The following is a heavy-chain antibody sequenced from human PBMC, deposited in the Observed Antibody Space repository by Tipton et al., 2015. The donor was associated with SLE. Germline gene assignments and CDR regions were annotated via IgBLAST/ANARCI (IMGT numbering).Heavy chain of an antibody. Sequence: SSSNYYWGWIRQAPGKGLEWLANIKEDGGDRYYVDSVKGRFTISRDNAKNSLYLQMNSLRVEDTAVYYCAREPTTEAFDYWGQGILVTVSS. CDR3: AREPTTEAFDY. J-gene: IGHJ4*02. V-gene: IGHV3-7*01. CDR1: SSSNYY. D-gene: IGHD1-14*01. CDR2: IKEDGGDR.